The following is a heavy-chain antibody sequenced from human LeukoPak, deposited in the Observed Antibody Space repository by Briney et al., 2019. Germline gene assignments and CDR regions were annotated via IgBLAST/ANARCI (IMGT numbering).Heavy chain of an antibody. Sequence: GGSLRLSCAVSGFTFSGYSMNWVRQAPGKGLEWVSFISSSSSYIYYADSVKGRFTISRDNAKNSLFLQMNSLRAEDTAIYYCARGSSSWYYFDYWGQGTLVTVSS. CDR1: GFTFSGYS. V-gene: IGHV3-21*06. D-gene: IGHD6-13*01. CDR2: ISSSSSYI. CDR3: ARGSSSWYYFDY. J-gene: IGHJ4*02.